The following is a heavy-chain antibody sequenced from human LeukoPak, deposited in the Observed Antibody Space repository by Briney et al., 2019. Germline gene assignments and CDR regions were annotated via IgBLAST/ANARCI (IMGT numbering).Heavy chain of an antibody. CDR2: FDPEDGET. D-gene: IGHD3-22*01. CDR3: ATALPYYYDSSGYSYNWFDP. V-gene: IGHV1-24*01. CDR1: GYTLTELS. J-gene: IGHJ5*02. Sequence: ASVKVSCKVSGYTLTELSMHWVRQAPGKGLEWMGGFDPEDGETIYAQKFQGRVTMTEDTSTDTAYMELSSLRSEDTAVYYCATALPYYYDSSGYSYNWFDPWGQGTLVTVSS.